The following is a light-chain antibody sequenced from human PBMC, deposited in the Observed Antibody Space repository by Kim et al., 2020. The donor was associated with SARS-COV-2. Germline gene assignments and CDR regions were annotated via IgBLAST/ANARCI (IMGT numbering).Light chain of an antibody. CDR3: QHYNQWPPYT. CDR1: ESVGSR. CDR2: DAS. V-gene: IGKV3-15*01. J-gene: IGKJ2*01. Sequence: VAPGERATISCRASESVGSRLAWYQHKPGQAPRLLIYDASTRATGIPSRFSGGGSDTEFTLTISSLQSEDFALYFCQHYNQWPPYTFGQGTKLEI.